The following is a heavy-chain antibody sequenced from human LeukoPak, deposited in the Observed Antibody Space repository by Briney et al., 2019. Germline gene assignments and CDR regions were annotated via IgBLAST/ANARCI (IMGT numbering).Heavy chain of an antibody. Sequence: ASVEVSCKASGCTFTSYGISWVRQAPGQGLEWMGWISAYNGNTNYAQKLQGRVTMTTDTSTSTAYMELRSLRSDDTAVYYCAEVLGQGWFDPWGQGTLVTVSS. CDR2: ISAYNGNT. CDR3: AEVLGQGWFDP. V-gene: IGHV1-18*01. CDR1: GCTFTSYG. D-gene: IGHD1-1*01. J-gene: IGHJ5*02.